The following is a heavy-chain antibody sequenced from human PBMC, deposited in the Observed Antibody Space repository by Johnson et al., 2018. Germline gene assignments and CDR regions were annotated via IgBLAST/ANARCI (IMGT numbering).Heavy chain of an antibody. CDR3: ARDARRGGPLDYFYMDV. D-gene: IGHD3-16*01. J-gene: IGHJ6*03. Sequence: QVQLQESGPGLVKPSQTLSLTCTVSGVSISSGSFYWSWIRQPAGKGLEWVGRIHSGGSTDYNPSLGSRVTISVDTSKNQLSLRLGSVTAADTAVYYCARDARRGGPLDYFYMDVWGKGTTVTVSS. CDR2: IHSGGST. V-gene: IGHV4-61*02. CDR1: GVSISSGSFY.